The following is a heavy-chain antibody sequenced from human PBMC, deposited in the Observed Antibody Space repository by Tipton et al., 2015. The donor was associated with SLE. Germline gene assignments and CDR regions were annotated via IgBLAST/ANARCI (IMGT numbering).Heavy chain of an antibody. D-gene: IGHD3-10*01. CDR2: ISYDGSNK. CDR1: GFTFSSYA. CDR3: ARKGLLWFRELLGFDY. J-gene: IGHJ4*02. V-gene: IGHV3-30*04. Sequence: SLRLSCAASGFTFSSYAMHWVRQAPGKGLEWVAVISYDGSNKYYADSVKGRFTISRDNSKNTLYLQMNSLRAEDTAVYYCARKGLLWFRELLGFDYWGQGTPVTVSS.